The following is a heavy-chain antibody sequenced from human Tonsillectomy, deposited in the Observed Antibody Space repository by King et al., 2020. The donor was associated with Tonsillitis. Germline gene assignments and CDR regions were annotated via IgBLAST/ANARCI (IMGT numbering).Heavy chain of an antibody. J-gene: IGHJ6*02. D-gene: IGHD3-10*01. CDR3: AKDRGPRVYGMDV. CDR1: GFTFSTYG. CDR2: ISYDGSNE. Sequence: VQLVESGGGVVRPGRSLRLSCAASGFTFSTYGMHWVRQAPGKGLEWVAVISYDGSNEYYAESVEGRFTISRDNSQNTLFLQMNSLRAEDTALYYCAKDRGPRVYGMDVWGQGTTVTVSS. V-gene: IGHV3-30*18.